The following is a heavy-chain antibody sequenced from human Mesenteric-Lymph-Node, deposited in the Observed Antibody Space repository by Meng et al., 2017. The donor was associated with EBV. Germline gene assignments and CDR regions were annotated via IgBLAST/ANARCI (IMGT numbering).Heavy chain of an antibody. CDR3: AKSRTGHYGNCGS. CDR1: GFTFSSYA. D-gene: IGHD3-10*01. Sequence: EGWVLGSGGDWVQPGGSLRLSCAASGFTFSSYAMSWVRQAPGKGLEWVSGISVSGGSTHYADSVKGRFTISRDNSKSTLHLQMNSLRAEDTAIYYCAKSRTGHYGNCGSWGQGTLVTVSS. CDR2: ISVSGGST. J-gene: IGHJ4*02. V-gene: IGHV3-23*01.